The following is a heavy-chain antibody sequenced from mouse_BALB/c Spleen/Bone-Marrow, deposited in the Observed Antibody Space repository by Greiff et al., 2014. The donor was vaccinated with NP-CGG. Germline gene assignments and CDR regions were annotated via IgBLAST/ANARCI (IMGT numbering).Heavy chain of an antibody. CDR3: ARGIFIYCYGGRPAWFAY. J-gene: IGHJ3*01. CDR1: DYSITSDYA. Sequence: VQLQQSGPGLVKPSQSLSLTRTVTDYSITSDYAWNWIRQFPGNKLEWMGYITYSGSTNYNPSLKSRISITRDTSKNQFFLQLNSLTAEDTATYYGARGIFIYCYGGRPAWFAYWGQGTLVTVSA. V-gene: IGHV3-2*02. D-gene: IGHD1-1*01. CDR2: ITYSGST.